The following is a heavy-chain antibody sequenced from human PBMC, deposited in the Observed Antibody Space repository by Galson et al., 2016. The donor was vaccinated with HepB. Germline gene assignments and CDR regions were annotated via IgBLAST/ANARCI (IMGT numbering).Heavy chain of an antibody. D-gene: IGHD1-26*01. J-gene: IGHJ4*02. CDR3: ARERVPEVGAIFDY. CDR1: GFTFSSYA. CDR2: ISFDGSNK. V-gene: IGHV3-30-3*01. Sequence: SLRLSCAASGFTFSSYALHWVRQAPGKGLEWVAVISFDGSNKYYADSVKGRFTISRDNSKNTLYLQMNSLRAEDTAVYYCARERVPEVGAIFDYWGQGTLVTVSS.